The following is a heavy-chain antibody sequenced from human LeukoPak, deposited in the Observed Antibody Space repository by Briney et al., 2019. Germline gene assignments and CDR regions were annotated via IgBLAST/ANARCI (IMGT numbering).Heavy chain of an antibody. CDR2: IYYSGST. CDR3: ARLFGSGYYYYYYYMDV. D-gene: IGHD3-22*01. J-gene: IGHJ6*03. V-gene: IGHV4-59*12. Sequence: SETLSLTCTVSGGSISSYYWSWIRQPPGKGLEWIGYIYYSGSTNYNPSLKSRVTISVDTSKNQFSLKLSSVTAADTAVYYCARLFGSGYYYYYYYMDVWGKGTTVTISS. CDR1: GGSISSYY.